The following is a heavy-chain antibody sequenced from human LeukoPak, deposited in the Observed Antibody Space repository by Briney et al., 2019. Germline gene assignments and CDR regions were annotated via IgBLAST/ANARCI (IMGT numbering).Heavy chain of an antibody. Sequence: GASVKVSCKASGYTFTSYYMHWVRQAPGQGLEWMGIINPSGGSTSYAQKFQGRVTMTRDTSTSTVYMELSSLRSEDTAVYYCARDQITGTRSPYYYYYGMDVWGQGTTVTVSS. V-gene: IGHV1-46*01. CDR3: ARDQITGTRSPYYYYYGMDV. D-gene: IGHD1-7*01. CDR2: INPSGGST. CDR1: GYTFTSYY. J-gene: IGHJ6*02.